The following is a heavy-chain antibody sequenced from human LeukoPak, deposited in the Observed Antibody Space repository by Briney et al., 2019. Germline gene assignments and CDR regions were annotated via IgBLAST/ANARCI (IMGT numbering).Heavy chain of an antibody. D-gene: IGHD4-23*01. Sequence: GGSLRLSCAASGFTFSDYYMSWIRQAPGKGLEWVSYISSSSSYTNYADSVKGRFTISRDNAKNSLYLQMNGLRAEDTAVYYCARARGATVVSMYFDYWGQGTPVTVSS. V-gene: IGHV3-11*05. CDR1: GFTFSDYY. CDR2: ISSSSSYT. CDR3: ARARGATVVSMYFDY. J-gene: IGHJ4*02.